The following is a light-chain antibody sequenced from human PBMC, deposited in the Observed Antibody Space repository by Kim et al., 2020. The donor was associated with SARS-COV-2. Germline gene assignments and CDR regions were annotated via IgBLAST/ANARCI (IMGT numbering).Light chain of an antibody. Sequence: GQRVTISCSVSSSNIGSDTVDWYQHLPGAAPQLLIYNKNQRPSGVPDRFSASKSGTSASLAISGLQSEDEADYYCAAWDDSLNGPVFGGGTKVTVL. CDR3: AAWDDSLNGPV. CDR2: NKN. CDR1: SSNIGSDT. V-gene: IGLV1-44*01. J-gene: IGLJ3*02.